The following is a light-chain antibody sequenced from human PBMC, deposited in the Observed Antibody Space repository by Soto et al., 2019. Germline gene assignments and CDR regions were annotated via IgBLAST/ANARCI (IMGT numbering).Light chain of an antibody. Sequence: DIVMTQSPSTLSVSPGERATLSCRASQSVSSNLVWYQQKPGQAPRLLIYGASTRDTGIPSRFSGSGSGTEFTLTISSLQSEDFAVYYCQQYNNSPPTFGQGTKLEIK. CDR2: GAS. V-gene: IGKV3-15*01. CDR1: QSVSSN. CDR3: QQYNNSPPT. J-gene: IGKJ2*01.